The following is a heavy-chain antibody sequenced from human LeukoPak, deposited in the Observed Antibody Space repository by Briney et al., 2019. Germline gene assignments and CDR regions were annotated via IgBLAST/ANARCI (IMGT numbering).Heavy chain of an antibody. V-gene: IGHV3-48*03. D-gene: IGHD6-19*01. Sequence: GGSLRLSCAASGFTFSSYEMNWVRHAPGKGLEWASYISSSGSTIYYADSVKGRFTISRDNAKNSLYLQMNSLRAEDTAVYHCASESRSSGWDYFDYWGQGTPVTVSS. CDR3: ASESRSSGWDYFDY. CDR2: ISSSGSTI. J-gene: IGHJ4*02. CDR1: GFTFSSYE.